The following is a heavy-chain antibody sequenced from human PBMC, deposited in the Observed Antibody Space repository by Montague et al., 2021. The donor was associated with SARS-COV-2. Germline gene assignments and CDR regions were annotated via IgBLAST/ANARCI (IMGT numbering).Heavy chain of an antibody. CDR3: ARGLYNWNYEHWFDT. CDR1: GGSVGSSHYY. V-gene: IGHV4-39*01. J-gene: IGHJ5*02. D-gene: IGHD1-7*01. Sequence: SETLSLTCTVSGGSVGSSHYYWAWIRQSPGKGLEWIGTIYYSGSTYHNPSPRSRVTIDVDASTNQFSLKLHSVTAADTAVYFCARGLYNWNYEHWFDTWGQGALVTVSS. CDR2: IYYSGST.